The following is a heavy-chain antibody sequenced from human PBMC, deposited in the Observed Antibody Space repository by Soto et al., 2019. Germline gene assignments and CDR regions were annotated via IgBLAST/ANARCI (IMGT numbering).Heavy chain of an antibody. Sequence: GGSLRLSCAASGFTFDDYAMHWVRQAPGKGLEWVSGISWNSGSIGYADSVKGRFTISRDNAKNSLYLQMNSLRAEDTALYYCAKAFSLGGGFDYWGQGTLVTVSS. CDR1: GFTFDDYA. V-gene: IGHV3-9*01. CDR3: AKAFSLGGGFDY. CDR2: ISWNSGSI. D-gene: IGHD3-16*01. J-gene: IGHJ4*02.